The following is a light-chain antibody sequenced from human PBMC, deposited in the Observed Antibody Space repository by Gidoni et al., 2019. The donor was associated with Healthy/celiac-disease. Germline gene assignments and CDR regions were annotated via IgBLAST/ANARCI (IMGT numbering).Light chain of an antibody. CDR3: QQYYSTPLT. Sequence: DIVMNQSPDSLAVSLGERATINCKSSQSVLYSSNNKNYLAWYQQKPGQPPKLLISWASTRESGVPDRFSGSGSGTDFTLPISSLQAEDVAVYYCQQYYSTPLTFGQGTKVEIQ. CDR1: QSVLYSSNNKNY. CDR2: WAS. J-gene: IGKJ1*01. V-gene: IGKV4-1*01.